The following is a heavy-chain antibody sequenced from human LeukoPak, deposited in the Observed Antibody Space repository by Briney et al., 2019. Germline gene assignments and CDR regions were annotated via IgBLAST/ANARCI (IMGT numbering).Heavy chain of an antibody. J-gene: IGHJ4*02. CDR2: ISGSGGST. CDR3: AKDREPPLY. Sequence: GGSLRLSCAASGFTFSSYAMSWVRQAPGKGLEWVSAISGSGGSTYYADSVKGRFTISRDNSKDTLHLQMNSLRVEDTAVYFCAKDREPPLYWGRGTLVTVSS. CDR1: GFTFSSYA. V-gene: IGHV3-23*01.